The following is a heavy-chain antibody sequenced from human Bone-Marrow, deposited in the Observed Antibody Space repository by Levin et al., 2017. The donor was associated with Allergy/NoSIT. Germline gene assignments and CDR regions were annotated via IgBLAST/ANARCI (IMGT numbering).Heavy chain of an antibody. CDR1: GVSVSSGSYY. V-gene: IGHV4-61*01. CDR2: IYYSGSS. CDR3: AIVESGFGDRWD. Sequence: NTSETLSLTCSVSGVSVSSGSYYWTWIRQPPGKGLEWIGYIYYSGSSNYNPSLKSRVTISVDTSKNQFSLTLSSVTAADTAVYYCAIVESGFGDRWDWGQGTLVTVSS. D-gene: IGHD3-10*01. J-gene: IGHJ4*02.